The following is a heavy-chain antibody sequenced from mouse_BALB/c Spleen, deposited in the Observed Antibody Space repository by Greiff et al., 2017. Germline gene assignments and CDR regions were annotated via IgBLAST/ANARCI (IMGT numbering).Heavy chain of an antibody. Sequence: EVQLQQSGAELVKPGASVKLSCTASGFNIKDTYMHWVKQRPEQGLEWIGRIDPANGNTKYDPKFQGKATITADTSSNTAYLQLSSLTSEDTAVYYCAKKVAGDAMDDWGQGTSVTVSS. CDR1: GFNIKDTY. CDR2: IDPANGNT. D-gene: IGHD1-1*01. CDR3: AKKVAGDAMDD. J-gene: IGHJ4*01. V-gene: IGHV14-3*02.